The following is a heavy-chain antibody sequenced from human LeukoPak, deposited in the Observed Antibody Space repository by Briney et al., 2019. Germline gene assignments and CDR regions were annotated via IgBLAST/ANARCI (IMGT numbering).Heavy chain of an antibody. CDR1: GFTFSSYS. D-gene: IGHD5-18*01. CDR3: ARDRQLWFNDY. J-gene: IGHJ4*02. Sequence: GGSLRVSCAASGFTFSSYSMNWVRQAPGKGLEWVSSISSSSSYIYYADSVKGRFTISRDNAKNSLYLQMNSLRAEDTAVYYCARDRQLWFNDYWGQGTLVTVSS. V-gene: IGHV3-21*01. CDR2: ISSSSSYI.